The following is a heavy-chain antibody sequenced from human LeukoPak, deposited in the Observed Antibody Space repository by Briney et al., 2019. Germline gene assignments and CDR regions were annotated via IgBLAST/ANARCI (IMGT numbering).Heavy chain of an antibody. CDR1: GFTFSSYS. CDR3: ATDYAGY. CDR2: IKEDGSDK. J-gene: IGHJ4*02. V-gene: IGHV3-7*04. D-gene: IGHD2-2*01. Sequence: GGSLRLSCAASGFTFSSYSMGWVRQPPGKGLEWVANIKEDGSDKCYVDSVKGRFTISRNNAKNSLYLQIDSVRAEHTDVYYCATDYAGYWGQGTLVTVSS.